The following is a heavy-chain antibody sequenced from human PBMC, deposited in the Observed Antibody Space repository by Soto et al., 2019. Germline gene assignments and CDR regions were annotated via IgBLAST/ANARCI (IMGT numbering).Heavy chain of an antibody. CDR1: GGSISSSSYY. D-gene: IGHD6-13*01. Sequence: QLQLQESGPGLVKPSETLSLTCTVSGGSISSSSYYWGWIRQPPGKGLEWIGSIYYSGSTYYNPSLKSRVTISVDTSKNQFSLKLSSVTAADTAVYYCARNSVWQQLEIDYWGQGTLVTVSS. CDR3: ARNSVWQQLEIDY. J-gene: IGHJ4*02. CDR2: IYYSGST. V-gene: IGHV4-39*01.